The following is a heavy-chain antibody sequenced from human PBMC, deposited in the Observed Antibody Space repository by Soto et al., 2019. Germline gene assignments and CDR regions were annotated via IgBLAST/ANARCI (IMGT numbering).Heavy chain of an antibody. CDR1: GFNFSDHY. CDR2: ISGSSRYT. J-gene: IGHJ4*02. Sequence: GGSLRLSCAASGFNFSDHYMNWIRQAPGKGLEWVSYISGSSRYTNFADSVKGRFTISRDNAKNSLYLQMNSLRAEDTAVYYCARPTSGWHYYDYWGKGTPVTV. CDR3: ARPTSGWHYYDY. D-gene: IGHD6-19*01. V-gene: IGHV3-11*06.